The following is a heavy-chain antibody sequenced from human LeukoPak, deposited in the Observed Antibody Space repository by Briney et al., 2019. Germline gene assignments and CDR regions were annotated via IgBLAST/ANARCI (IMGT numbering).Heavy chain of an antibody. CDR1: GFTFSSYS. D-gene: IGHD2-15*01. CDR2: ISSSSSYI. CDR3: ARDNVVVVAGGAWEYYYGMDV. Sequence: GGSLRLSCAASGFTFSSYSMNWVRQAPGKGLEWVSSISSSSSYIYYADSVKGRFTISRDNAKNSLYLQMNSLRAEDTAVYYCARDNVVVVAGGAWEYYYGMDVWGQGTTVTVSS. J-gene: IGHJ6*02. V-gene: IGHV3-21*01.